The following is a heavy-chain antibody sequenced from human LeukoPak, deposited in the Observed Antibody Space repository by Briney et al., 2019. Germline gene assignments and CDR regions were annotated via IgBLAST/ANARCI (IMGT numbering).Heavy chain of an antibody. CDR2: INPSGGTT. J-gene: IGHJ5*02. Sequence: ASVKVSCKASVYTFTNYYIHWMRQAPGQGLEWMGIINPSGGTTSYAQKFLGRVTMTRDTSTSTVYMELNSLKSEDTAVYYCARELVMVVAATGVGNWLDPWGQGTLVTVSS. CDR3: ARELVMVVAATGVGNWLDP. V-gene: IGHV1-46*01. D-gene: IGHD2-15*01. CDR1: VYTFTNYY.